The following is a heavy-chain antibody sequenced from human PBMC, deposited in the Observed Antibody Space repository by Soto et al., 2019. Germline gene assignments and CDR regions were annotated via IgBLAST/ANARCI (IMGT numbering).Heavy chain of an antibody. V-gene: IGHV3-23*01. J-gene: IGHJ4*02. Sequence: EVQLLESGGGSVQPGGSLRLSCAASGFTFSSYAMHWVRRPPGKGLEWVSSISGSGGTAYYADSVKGRFSISRDSLVNTLYLQMNSLRAEDTDVYYCAKGRGQNWSFDYWGQGTLVTFSP. CDR1: GFTFSSYA. D-gene: IGHD1-1*01. CDR2: ISGSGGTA. CDR3: AKGRGQNWSFDY.